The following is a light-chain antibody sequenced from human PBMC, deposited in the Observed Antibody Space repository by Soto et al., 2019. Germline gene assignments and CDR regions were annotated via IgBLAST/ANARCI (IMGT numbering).Light chain of an antibody. CDR2: EVS. CDR1: SSDVGGYNY. J-gene: IGLJ1*01. Sequence: QAALTEPAWVSGSPGQAITISCTGTSSDVGGYNYVSWYQQHPGKAPKLMIYEVSNRPSGVSNRFSGSKSGNTASLTISGLQAEDEADYYCSSYTSSSTGYVFGTGTKVTVL. CDR3: SSYTSSSTGYV. V-gene: IGLV2-14*01.